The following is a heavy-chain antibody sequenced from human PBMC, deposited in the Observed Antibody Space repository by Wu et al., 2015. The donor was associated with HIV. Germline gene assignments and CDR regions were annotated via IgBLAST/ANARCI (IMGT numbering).Heavy chain of an antibody. V-gene: IGHV1-69*05. Sequence: QVQLMQSGAEVKKPGSSVRVSCTASGGTFTSYAVSWVRQAPGQGLEWMGGINPLFGTTKYAQNFQGRVRITTDDSKSTAYMEMSSLRSEDTTVYYCARNTDSVATSLYSLGVWGQGTTVTVSS. CDR2: INPLFGTT. D-gene: IGHD5-12*01. J-gene: IGHJ6*02. CDR3: ARNTDSVATSLYSLGV. CDR1: GGTFTSYA.